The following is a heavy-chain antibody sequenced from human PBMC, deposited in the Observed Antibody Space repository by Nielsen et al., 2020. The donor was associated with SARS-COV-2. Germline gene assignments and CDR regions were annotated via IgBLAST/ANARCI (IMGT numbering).Heavy chain of an antibody. CDR2: INPSGGST. D-gene: IGHD2-21*02. J-gene: IGHJ6*03. V-gene: IGHV1-46*01. CDR1: GYTFTSYY. Sequence: ASVKVSCKASGYTFTSYYMHWVRQAPGQGLEWMGIINPSGGSTSYAQKFQGRVTMTRDTSTSTVYMELSSLRSEDTAVYYCARDAVEHTKDGDHMDVWGKGTTVTVSS. CDR3: ARDAVEHTKDGDHMDV.